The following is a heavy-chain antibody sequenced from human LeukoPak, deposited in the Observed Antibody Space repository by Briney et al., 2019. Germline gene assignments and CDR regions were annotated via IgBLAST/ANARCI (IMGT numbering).Heavy chain of an antibody. CDR1: GGSISSYY. V-gene: IGHV4-59*08. D-gene: IGHD3-3*01. CDR3: ARLALENTTIFGVARNWFDP. CDR2: IYYSGGT. Sequence: SESLSLTCTVSGGSISSYYWSWIRQPPGKGLEWGGSIYYSGGTNYNPSLKSRIHISVGTAKDPFSLELSSVTAADTAVYYCARLALENTTIFGVARNWFDPWGQGTLVTVSS. J-gene: IGHJ5*02.